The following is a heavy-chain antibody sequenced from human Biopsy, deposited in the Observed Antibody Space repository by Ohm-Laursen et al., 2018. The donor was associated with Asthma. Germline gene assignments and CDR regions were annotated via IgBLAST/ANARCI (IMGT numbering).Heavy chain of an antibody. Sequence: TQTLTLTCTFSGFSLSTSGGGVGWIRQPPGKALEWLGNIYWDEDKRYSPSLQNRLTITRDTPKDQVVLTMTNMGPVDTGTYYCVHTLVGLKAFDFWGQGTLVTVSS. CDR3: VHTLVGLKAFDF. J-gene: IGHJ4*02. V-gene: IGHV2-5*02. CDR2: IYWDEDK. CDR1: GFSLSTSGGG. D-gene: IGHD1-26*01.